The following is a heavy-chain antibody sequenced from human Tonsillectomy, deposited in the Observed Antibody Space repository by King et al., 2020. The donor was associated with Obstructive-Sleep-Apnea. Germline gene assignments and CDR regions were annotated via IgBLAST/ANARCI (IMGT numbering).Heavy chain of an antibody. CDR1: VGSISSSSYY. CDR2: IYYSGST. D-gene: IGHD6-13*01. CDR3: ARGRSLKRSWEPIDAFDI. J-gene: IGHJ3*02. V-gene: IGHV4-39*07. Sequence: LQLQESGPGLVKPSETLSLTCTVSVGSISSSSYYWGWIRQPPGKGLEWIGSIYYSGSTYYNPSLKSRVTISVDTSKNQFSLKLSSVTAAETAGYYGARGRSLKRSWEPIDAFDIWGQGTMVTVSS.